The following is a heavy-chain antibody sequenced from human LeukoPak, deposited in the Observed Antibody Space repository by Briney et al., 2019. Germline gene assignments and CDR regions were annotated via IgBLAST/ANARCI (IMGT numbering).Heavy chain of an antibody. V-gene: IGHV3-7*01. CDR2: IKQDESEK. J-gene: IGHJ4*02. D-gene: IGHD3-3*01. Sequence: GSLRLSCAASGFSLSSYWVSWVRQAPGRGLEWVASIKQDESEKYYVDSVKGRFTISRDNAKNSLYLQMNSLRAEDTAVYYCARVSNDFWSGYYLGYWGQGTLVTVSS. CDR1: GFSLSSYW. CDR3: ARVSNDFWSGYYLGY.